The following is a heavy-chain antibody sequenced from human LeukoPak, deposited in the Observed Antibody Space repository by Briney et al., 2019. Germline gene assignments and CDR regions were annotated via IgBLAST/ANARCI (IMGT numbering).Heavy chain of an antibody. Sequence: GASVKVSCKASGGTFSSYAITWVRQATGQGLEWMGWMNPNSGNTGYAQKFQGRVTMTRNTSISTAYMELSSLRSEDTAVYYCARELPRVVVAALGDYWGQGTLVTVSS. CDR2: MNPNSGNT. D-gene: IGHD2-15*01. V-gene: IGHV1-8*02. CDR3: ARELPRVVVAALGDY. J-gene: IGHJ4*02. CDR1: GGTFSSYA.